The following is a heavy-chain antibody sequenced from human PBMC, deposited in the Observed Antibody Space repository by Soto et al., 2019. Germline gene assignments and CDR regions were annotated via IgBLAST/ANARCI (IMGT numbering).Heavy chain of an antibody. J-gene: IGHJ5*02. D-gene: IGHD3-3*01. Sequence: QVQLVQSGAEMRKPGASLQLSCQTSGYPFTSYHVHWVRQAPGQGLELLGVINPTEGRTRYSQKFQDRFNMTRDTATSTVYMELSSLRSEDTAIYFCARGREISFGYNWFDPWGQGTLVTVSS. V-gene: IGHV1-46*01. CDR2: INPTEGRT. CDR3: ARGREISFGYNWFDP. CDR1: GYPFTSYH.